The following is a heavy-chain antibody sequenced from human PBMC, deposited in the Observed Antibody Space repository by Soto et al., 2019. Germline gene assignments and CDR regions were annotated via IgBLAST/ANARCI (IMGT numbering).Heavy chain of an antibody. J-gene: IGHJ3*01. CDR3: ARDQSAYIVYEHAADV. D-gene: IGHD5-12*01. Sequence: QVQLVESGGGLVQPGRSLRLSCAASGFTFSTYGMHWVRQAPGKGLEWVALIWFDGDYKYYAVSVKGRFTISRDNAQNTLYLQMANLRDEDTAMYYCARDQSAYIVYEHAADVWGQGSMVTFSS. V-gene: IGHV3-33*01. CDR1: GFTFSTYG. CDR2: IWFDGDYK.